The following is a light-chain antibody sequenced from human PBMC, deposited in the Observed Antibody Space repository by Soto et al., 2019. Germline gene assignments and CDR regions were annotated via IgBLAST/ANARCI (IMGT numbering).Light chain of an antibody. CDR1: PSVSSD. J-gene: IGKJ1*01. V-gene: IGKV3-11*01. CDR3: QQRSNWPWT. Sequence: EIVLTQSPATLSLSPGERATLSCMASPSVSSDLAWYQQKPCQAPRLLIYDASNWATGIPARFSGSGSGTDFTLTISSLEPEDFAVYYCQQRSNWPWTFGQGAKVEIK. CDR2: DAS.